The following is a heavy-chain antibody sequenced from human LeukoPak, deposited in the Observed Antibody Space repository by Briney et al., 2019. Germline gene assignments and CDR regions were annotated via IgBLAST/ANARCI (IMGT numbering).Heavy chain of an antibody. CDR2: INGDGSSI. J-gene: IGHJ4*02. Sequence: GGSLRLSCAGSGFTFSNYWMHWVRHAPGKGLVWVSRINGDGSSIIYADSVKGRFTISRDNAKNTLYLQINSLRAEDTAVFYCARGPSGSAYGLFDYWGQGTLVTVSS. CDR1: GFTFSNYW. CDR3: ARGPSGSAYGLFDY. V-gene: IGHV3-74*01. D-gene: IGHD5-12*01.